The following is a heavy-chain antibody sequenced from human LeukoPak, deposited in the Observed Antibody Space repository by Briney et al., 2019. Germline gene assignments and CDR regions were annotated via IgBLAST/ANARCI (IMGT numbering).Heavy chain of an antibody. D-gene: IGHD3-22*01. CDR2: IYISGST. V-gene: IGHV4-61*02. CDR3: ARDSSGYYHPDTFDI. CDR1: GGSISSGSYQ. J-gene: IGHJ3*02. Sequence: PSQTLSLTCTVSGGSISSGSYQWSWIRQPAGKGLEWIGRIYISGSTNYNPSLKSGLTISVDTSKNQFSLKLSSVPAADTAVYYCARDSSGYYHPDTFDIWGQGTMVTVSS.